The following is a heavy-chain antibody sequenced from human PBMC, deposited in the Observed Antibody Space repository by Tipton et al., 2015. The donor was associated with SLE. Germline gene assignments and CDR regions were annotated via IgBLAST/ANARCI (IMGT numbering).Heavy chain of an antibody. CDR1: GGFIIGFY. Sequence: TLSLTCSVSGGFIIGFYWIWIRQPPGRELEWIGYISESGLTKYNPSLKSRVTMSVDTSKNEFSLNLDSLTTADTAMYFCARDGGDDMLDVWGQGALVTVAS. V-gene: IGHV4-59*12. CDR3: ARDGGDDMLDV. J-gene: IGHJ4*02. CDR2: ISESGLT. D-gene: IGHD2-21*02.